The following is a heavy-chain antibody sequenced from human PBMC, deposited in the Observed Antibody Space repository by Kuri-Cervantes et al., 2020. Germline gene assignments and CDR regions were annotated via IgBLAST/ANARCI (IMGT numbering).Heavy chain of an antibody. CDR2: IYHSGST. J-gene: IGHJ4*02. CDR3: ARKKLERLFDY. V-gene: IGHV4-38-2*01. D-gene: IGHD1-1*01. CDR1: GYSISSGYY. Sequence: ESLKISCAVSGYSISSGYYWGWIRQPPGKGLEWIGSIYHSGSTYYNPSLKSRVTISVDTSKNQFSLKLSSVTAADTAVYYCARKKLERLFDYWGQGTLVTVSS.